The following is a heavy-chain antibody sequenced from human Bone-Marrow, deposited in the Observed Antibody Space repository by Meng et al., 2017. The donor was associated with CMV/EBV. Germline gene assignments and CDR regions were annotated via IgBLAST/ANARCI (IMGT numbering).Heavy chain of an antibody. CDR1: GFTFSSYD. J-gene: IGHJ4*02. CDR3: AKDAPRSSGWFYFYY. CDR2: ISASGATT. Sequence: ESLKISCAASGFTFSSYDMGWVRQAPGKGLEWVSAISASGATTYSADSVKVRFTISRDNSRNTLYLQMNSLSAEDTAVYYCAKDAPRSSGWFYFYYWGPGHLVTGSS. V-gene: IGHV3-23*01. D-gene: IGHD6-19*01.